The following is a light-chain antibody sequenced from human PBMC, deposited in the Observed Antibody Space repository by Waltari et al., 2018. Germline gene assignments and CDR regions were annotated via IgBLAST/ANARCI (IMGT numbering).Light chain of an antibody. J-gene: IGLJ2*01. CDR2: EVS. Sequence: QSALTLPPSASGSPGQAVTIPCPGPGSDLGPYKYVSWYQQTPGKAPKLILYEVSRRPSGVPDRFSGSRFGDTASLTVSGLQADDEAEYYCSSYAGSYYFISFGGGTKLTVL. V-gene: IGLV2-8*01. CDR3: SSYAGSYYFIS. CDR1: GSDLGPYKY.